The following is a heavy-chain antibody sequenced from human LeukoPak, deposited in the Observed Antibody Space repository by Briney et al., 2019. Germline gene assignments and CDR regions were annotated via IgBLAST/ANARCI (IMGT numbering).Heavy chain of an antibody. D-gene: IGHD3-10*01. J-gene: IGHJ5*02. V-gene: IGHV1-24*01. Sequence: ASVKVSCKVSGYTLTELSMYWVRQAPGKGLEWMGGFDPEDGETIYAQKFQGRVTMTEDTSTDTAYMELSSLRSEDTAVYYCATAGLTMVRGRMWFDPWGQGTLVTVSS. CDR2: FDPEDGET. CDR1: GYTLTELS. CDR3: ATAGLTMVRGRMWFDP.